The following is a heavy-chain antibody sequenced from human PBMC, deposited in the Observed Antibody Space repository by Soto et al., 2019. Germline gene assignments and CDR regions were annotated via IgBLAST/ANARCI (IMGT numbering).Heavy chain of an antibody. Sequence: QVQLQQWGAGLLKPSETLSLTCAVYGGSFSGYYWSWIRQPPGKGLEWIGEINHSGSTNYNPSLKSRVTISVDTSKNQFSLKLSSVTAADTAVYYCARTGDSSGYYYATFDYWGQGTLVTVSS. CDR2: INHSGST. V-gene: IGHV4-34*01. CDR1: GGSFSGYY. J-gene: IGHJ4*02. D-gene: IGHD3-22*01. CDR3: ARTGDSSGYYYATFDY.